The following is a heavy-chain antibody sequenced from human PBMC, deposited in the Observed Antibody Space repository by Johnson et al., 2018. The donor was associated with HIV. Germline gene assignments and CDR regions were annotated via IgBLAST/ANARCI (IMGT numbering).Heavy chain of an antibody. CDR3: ARDRQAVSGTFDV. CDR2: INWNGGST. V-gene: IGHV3-20*04. D-gene: IGHD3-3*01. Sequence: VQLVESGGGVVRPGGSLRLSCTASGFMFDDYGMNWVRQAPGKGLEWVSSINWNGGSTGYADSMKGRFTLSRDNAKNSLYLQMNSLRAEATALYYCARDRQAVSGTFDVWGQGTMVTVSS. J-gene: IGHJ3*01. CDR1: GFMFDDYG.